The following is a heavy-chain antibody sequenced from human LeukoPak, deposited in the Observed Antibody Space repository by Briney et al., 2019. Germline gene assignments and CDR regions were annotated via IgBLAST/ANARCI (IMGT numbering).Heavy chain of an antibody. Sequence: GGSLRLSCAASGFTVSSNYMSWVRQAPGKGLEWVSVLFSGGNTFYADSLKGRVTISRDNSKNTVYFQMNSLTAEDTAVYYCASLLRGTFDVWGRGTMVIVSS. CDR2: LFSGGNT. CDR3: ASLLRGTFDV. V-gene: IGHV3-53*01. J-gene: IGHJ3*01. CDR1: GFTVSSNY.